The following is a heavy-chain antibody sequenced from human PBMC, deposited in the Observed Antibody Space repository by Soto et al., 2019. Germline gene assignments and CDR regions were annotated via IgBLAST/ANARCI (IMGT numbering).Heavy chain of an antibody. CDR2: INHSGST. Sequence: SKTLSLGCAVYGGSLGGCYWRWIRQPPGKGLEWIGEINHSGSTNYNPSLKSRVTISVDTSKNQFSLKLSSVTAADTAVYYCARGRRSSIAARVRSDYWGQATLVTVS. V-gene: IGHV4-34*01. D-gene: IGHD6-6*01. CDR3: ARGRRSSIAARVRSDY. CDR1: GGSLGGCY. J-gene: IGHJ4*02.